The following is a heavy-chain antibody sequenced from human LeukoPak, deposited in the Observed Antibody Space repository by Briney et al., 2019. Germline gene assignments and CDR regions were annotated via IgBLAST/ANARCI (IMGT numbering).Heavy chain of an antibody. J-gene: IGHJ4*02. CDR1: GFTFSSYG. V-gene: IGHV3-30*18. CDR3: AKDGGGFGGYYFDY. Sequence: PGRSLRLSCAASGFTFSSYGMHWVRQAPGKGLEWVAVISYDGSNKYYADSVKGRFTISRDNSKNTLYLQMNSLRAEDTAVYYCAKDGGGFGGYYFDYWGQGTLVTVSS. D-gene: IGHD3-10*01. CDR2: ISYDGSNK.